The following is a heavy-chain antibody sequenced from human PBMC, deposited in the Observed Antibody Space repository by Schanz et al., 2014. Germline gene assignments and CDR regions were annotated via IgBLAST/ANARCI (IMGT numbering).Heavy chain of an antibody. CDR3: ARLTPVGDGDTDAFDI. J-gene: IGHJ3*02. V-gene: IGHV4-4*02. D-gene: IGHD4-17*01. CDR2: IHQRENT. CDR1: GASISRNNW. Sequence: QVQLQESGPGLVKPSGTLSLTCAVSGASISRNNWWTWLRQPPGKGLEWIGEIHQRENTNYNPSLKSRLTISGDTSNNQFSLKLTSVTAADTAMYYCARLTPVGDGDTDAFDIWGQGTMVAVSS.